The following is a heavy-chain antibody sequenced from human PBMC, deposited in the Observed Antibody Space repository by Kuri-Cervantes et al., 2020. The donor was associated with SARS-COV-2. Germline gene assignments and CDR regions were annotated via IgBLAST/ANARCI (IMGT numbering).Heavy chain of an antibody. D-gene: IGHD3-22*01. V-gene: IGHV1-2*04. CDR1: GYTFTCYY. CDR2: INPNSGGT. J-gene: IGHJ3*02. CDR3: ARSTPLRRLVVISQGGAFDI. Sequence: ASVKVSCKASGYTFTCYYMHWVRQAPGQGLEWMGWINPNSGGTNYAQKFQGWVTMTRDTSISTVYMELSRLRSDDTAVYYCARSTPLRRLVVISQGGAFDIWGQGTMVTVSS.